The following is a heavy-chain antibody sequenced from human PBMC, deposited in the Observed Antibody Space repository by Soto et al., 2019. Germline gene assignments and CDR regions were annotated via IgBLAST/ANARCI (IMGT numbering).Heavy chain of an antibody. V-gene: IGHV3-15*01. J-gene: IGHJ4*02. CDR3: ARLEGRKNPYYFDY. Sequence: EVQLVESGGGLVKPGGSLRLSCAASGFTFSNAWMSWVRQAPGKGLEWVGRIKSKTDGGTTDYAAPVKGRFTISRDNSKNTLYLQMNSLRAEDTAVYYCARLEGRKNPYYFDYWGQGTLVTVSS. CDR1: GFTFSNAW. CDR2: IKSKTDGGTT. D-gene: IGHD3-16*01.